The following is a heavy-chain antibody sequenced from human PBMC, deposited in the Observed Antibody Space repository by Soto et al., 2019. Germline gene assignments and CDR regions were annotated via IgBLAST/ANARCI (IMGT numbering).Heavy chain of an antibody. V-gene: IGHV4-30-2*01. D-gene: IGHD1-26*01. J-gene: IGHJ6*02. CDR1: GGSISSGGYS. Sequence: SETLSLTCAVSGGSISSGGYSWSWIRQPPGKGLEGIGYIYHSGSIYYNPSLKSRVTISVDTSKNQFSLKLSSVTAADTAVYYCASFSRAGGSSANYYYGMDLRGQGTTVTVSS. CDR2: IYHSGSI. CDR3: ASFSRAGGSSANYYYGMDL.